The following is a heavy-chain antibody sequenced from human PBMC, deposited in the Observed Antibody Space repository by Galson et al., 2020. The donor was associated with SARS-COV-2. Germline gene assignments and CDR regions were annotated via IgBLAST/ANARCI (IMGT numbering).Heavy chain of an antibody. CDR1: GVTIVNSN. V-gene: IGHV3-21*01. CDR2: ISTSSTSL. J-gene: IGHJ4*02. Sequence: GESLKISCAASGVTIVNSNMHWVRQAPGKGLEWVAAISTSSTSLFYADSAKGRFTISRDNAKNSLYLEMNSLRAEDTAVYYCARDPPHSGTGFFEHWGQGTRVTVSS. D-gene: IGHD3-10*01. CDR3: ARDPPHSGTGFFEH.